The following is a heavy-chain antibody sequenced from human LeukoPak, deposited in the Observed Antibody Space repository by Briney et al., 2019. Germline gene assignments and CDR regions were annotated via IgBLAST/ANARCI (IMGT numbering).Heavy chain of an antibody. J-gene: IGHJ4*02. V-gene: IGHV4-59*12. CDR3: ARGPIRYSFVY. Sequence: SETLSLTCTVSGGSIRNNYWNWIGQPPGKGREGRGYIYNISSTNYNPSPNSRVAISVDTSTGQLSFKMNSVTTAATAPLYRARGPIRYSFVYWGQGILVTVSS. CDR2: IYNISST. CDR1: GGSIRNNY.